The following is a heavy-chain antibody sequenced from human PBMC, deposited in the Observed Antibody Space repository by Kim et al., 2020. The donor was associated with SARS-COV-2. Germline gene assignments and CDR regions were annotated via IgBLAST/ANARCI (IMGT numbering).Heavy chain of an antibody. CDR2: ISWNSGGI. V-gene: IGHV3-9*01. CDR3: ARILCDFSEYGLAV. J-gene: IGHJ6*04. Sequence: GGSLRLSCAASGFTFDDYAMHWVRQAPGKGLEWVSGISWNSGGIGSADSVKGRFTISRDNAKNFLYLQMNSLRVEVTAVYYCARILCDFSEYGLAVWGKG. CDR1: GFTFDDYA. D-gene: IGHD2-15*01.